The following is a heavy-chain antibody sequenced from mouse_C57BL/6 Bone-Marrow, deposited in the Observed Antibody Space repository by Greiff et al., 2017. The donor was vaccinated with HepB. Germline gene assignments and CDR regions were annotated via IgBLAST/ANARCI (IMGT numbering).Heavy chain of an antibody. V-gene: IGHV1-75*01. Sequence: LVESGPELVKPGASVKISCKASGYTFTDYYINWVKQRPGQGLEWIGWIFPGSGSTYYNEKFKGKATLTVDKSSSTAYMLLSSLTSEDSAVYFCARRITTVEDYFDYWGQGTTLTVSS. D-gene: IGHD1-1*01. CDR1: GYTFTDYY. J-gene: IGHJ2*01. CDR2: IFPGSGST. CDR3: ARRITTVEDYFDY.